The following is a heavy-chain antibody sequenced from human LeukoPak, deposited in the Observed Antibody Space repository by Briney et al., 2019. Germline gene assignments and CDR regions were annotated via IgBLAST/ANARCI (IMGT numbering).Heavy chain of an antibody. CDR3: ARDNYHSSDY. CDR1: GFTFSRYW. J-gene: IGHJ4*02. CDR2: IKDDGSEK. D-gene: IGHD3-22*01. V-gene: IGHV3-7*01. Sequence: PRGSLRLSCAASGFTFSRYWMSWVRQAPGKGLEWVANIKDDGSEKYYVDSVKGRFTISRDNAKNSLYLQMNGLRAEDTAIYYCARDNYHSSDYWGQGTLVTVSS.